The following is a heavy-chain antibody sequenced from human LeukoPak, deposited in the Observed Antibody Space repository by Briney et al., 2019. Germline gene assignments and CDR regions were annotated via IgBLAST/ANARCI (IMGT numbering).Heavy chain of an antibody. V-gene: IGHV4-61*08. D-gene: IGHD1-26*01. Sequence: PSETLSLTCTVSGGSVSSGDYYWSWIRQPPGKGLEWIGYIYYSGSTNYIPSLKSRVTISVDTSKNQFSLKLSSVTAADTAVYYCARRRPEVPGQWNLLIPTDAFDIWGQGTMVTVSS. J-gene: IGHJ3*02. CDR2: IYYSGST. CDR3: ARRRPEVPGQWNLLIPTDAFDI. CDR1: GGSVSSGDYY.